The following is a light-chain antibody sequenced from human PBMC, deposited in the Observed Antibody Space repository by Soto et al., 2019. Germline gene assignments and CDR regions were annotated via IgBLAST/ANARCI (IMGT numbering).Light chain of an antibody. CDR2: GAS. J-gene: IGKJ1*01. Sequence: EIGMTQSPATLSVSTGGRATLSCRASQSVSSNLAWYQQKPGQAPRLLIYGASSRATGIPDRFSGSGSGTDFTLTISRLEPEDFAVYYCQQYGSSSWTFGQGTKVDI. V-gene: IGKV3-20*01. CDR3: QQYGSSSWT. CDR1: QSVSSN.